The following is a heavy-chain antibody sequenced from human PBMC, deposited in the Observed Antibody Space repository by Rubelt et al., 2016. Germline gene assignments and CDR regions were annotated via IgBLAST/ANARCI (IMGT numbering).Heavy chain of an antibody. V-gene: IGHV1-69*01. D-gene: IGHD3-3*01. CDR3: ARGGQGYDLAGLQTRNYYYYYGMDV. Sequence: VGGIIPIFGTANYAQKFQGRVTITADESTSTAYMELSSLRSEDTAVYYCARGGQGYDLAGLQTRNYYYYYGMDVWGQGTTVTVSS. CDR2: IIPIFGTA. J-gene: IGHJ6*02.